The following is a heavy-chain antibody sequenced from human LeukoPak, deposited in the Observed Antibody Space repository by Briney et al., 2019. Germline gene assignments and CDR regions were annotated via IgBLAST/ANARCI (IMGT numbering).Heavy chain of an antibody. Sequence: GASVTVSCKASGDTFTGYYMNWVRQAPGQGLEWMGWINHKRGSKNYPQTFQGRVTITRDTYNSTAYMERSRLRSDETGVYYCASAPPAYYFDFCVQGTLVTVSS. CDR3: ASAPPAYYFDF. CDR1: GDTFTGYY. CDR2: INHKRGSK. J-gene: IGHJ4*02. V-gene: IGHV1-2*02.